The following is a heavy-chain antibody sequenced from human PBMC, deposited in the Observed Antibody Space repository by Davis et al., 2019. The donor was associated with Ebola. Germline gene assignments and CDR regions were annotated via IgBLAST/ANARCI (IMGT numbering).Heavy chain of an antibody. V-gene: IGHV3-21*01. CDR3: ARGLIASAAFDY. J-gene: IGHJ4*02. Sequence: GGSLRLSCVASGFTFSGYAMHWVRQAPGKGLEWVSSISGNNNYIYYADSLKGRFTISRDNAQNSLYLQLNSLRAEDTAVYYCARGLIASAAFDYWGQGTLVSVSS. CDR2: ISGNNNYI. CDR1: GFTFSGYA. D-gene: IGHD6-13*01.